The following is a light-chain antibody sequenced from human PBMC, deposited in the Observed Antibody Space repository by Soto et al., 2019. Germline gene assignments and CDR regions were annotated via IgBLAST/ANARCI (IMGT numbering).Light chain of an antibody. V-gene: IGLV1-40*01. J-gene: IGLJ2*01. CDR2: GNS. CDR3: QSYDSSLSVV. CDR1: SSNIGAGYH. Sequence: QPVLTQPPSVSGAPGQRVTISCTGSSSNIGAGYHVHWYQQLPVTAPKLLIYGNSNRPSGVPDRFSGSKSGTSASLAITGLQAEDEADYYCQSYDSSLSVVFGGGTKLTVL.